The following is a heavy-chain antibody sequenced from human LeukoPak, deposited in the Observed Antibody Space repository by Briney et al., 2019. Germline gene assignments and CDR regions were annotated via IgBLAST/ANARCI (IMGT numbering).Heavy chain of an antibody. CDR1: GYSFTSHW. V-gene: IGHV5-51*01. Sequence: GESLKISCKGSGYGSGYSFTSHWIAWVRQMPGKGLEWMGIIYPRDSNTIYGPSFQGQVTISVDTSINTAYLQWISLEASDTAMYYCARHPIAAGGAYNWFDPWGQGTLVTVSS. J-gene: IGHJ5*02. D-gene: IGHD6-13*01. CDR2: IYPRDSNT. CDR3: ARHPIAAGGAYNWFDP.